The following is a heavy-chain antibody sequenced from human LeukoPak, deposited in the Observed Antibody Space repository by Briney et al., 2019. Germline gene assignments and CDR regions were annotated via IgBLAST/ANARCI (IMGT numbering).Heavy chain of an antibody. Sequence: GGSLRLSCAASGFTFDDYAMHWVRQAPGKGLEWVSGISWNSGSIGYADSVKGGFTISRDNAKNSLYLQMNSLRAEDTALYYCGKEGGAIAAAAFFDYWGQGTLVTVSS. D-gene: IGHD6-13*01. CDR2: ISWNSGSI. CDR1: GFTFDDYA. CDR3: GKEGGAIAAAAFFDY. V-gene: IGHV3-9*01. J-gene: IGHJ4*02.